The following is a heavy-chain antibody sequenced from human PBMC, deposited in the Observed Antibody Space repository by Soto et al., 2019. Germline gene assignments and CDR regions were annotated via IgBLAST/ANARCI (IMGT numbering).Heavy chain of an antibody. CDR1: GFTLSSYS. CDR2: ISSSSSYI. CDR3: ARVNVGNSYYYYYMDV. Sequence: EEQLVESGGGLVKSGGSLRLSCAASGFTLSSYSMNWVSQAPGKGLEWVSSISSSSSYIYYADSVKGRFTISRDNAKNSLYLQMNSLRAEDTAVFYCARVNVGNSYYYYYMDVWGKGTTVTVSS. D-gene: IGHD1-26*01. V-gene: IGHV3-21*01. J-gene: IGHJ6*03.